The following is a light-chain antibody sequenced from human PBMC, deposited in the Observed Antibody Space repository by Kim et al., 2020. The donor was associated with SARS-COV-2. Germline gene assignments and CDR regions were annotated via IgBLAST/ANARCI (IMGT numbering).Light chain of an antibody. V-gene: IGKV3-11*01. CDR1: QSVSSY. J-gene: IGKJ1*01. CDR2: DGS. CDR3: QQRSDWPRT. Sequence: GERATLSCRASQSVSSYLAWYQQKPGQPPRLLIYDGSNRATGIPAKFSGSGSGTDFTITISSLEPEDFAVYFCQQRSDWPRTFGQGTKVDI.